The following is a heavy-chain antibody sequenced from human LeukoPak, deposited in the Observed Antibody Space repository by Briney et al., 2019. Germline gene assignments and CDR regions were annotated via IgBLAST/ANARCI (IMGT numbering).Heavy chain of an antibody. J-gene: IGHJ4*02. CDR3: AKDLRVPAAGTKVDY. D-gene: IGHD6-13*01. CDR1: GFNFSSYG. CDR2: IRYDGSNK. V-gene: IGHV3-30*02. Sequence: GGSLSLSCAASGFNFSSYGMDWVRQAPAKGLERVAFIRYDGSNKYYADSVKGRFTISRDNSKNTLYLQMNSLRAEDTAVYYCAKDLRVPAAGTKVDYWGQGTLVTVSS.